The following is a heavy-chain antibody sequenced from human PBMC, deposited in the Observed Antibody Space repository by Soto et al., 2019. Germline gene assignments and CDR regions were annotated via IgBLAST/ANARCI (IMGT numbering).Heavy chain of an antibody. CDR3: AREVRTSGWFRRLDS. CDR2: ISGGGSTT. D-gene: IGHD6-19*01. J-gene: IGHJ4*02. CDR1: GFTFNDYY. Sequence: QVQLVASGGGLVKPGGSLRLSCAVSGFTFNDYYMSWIRQAPGKGLEWISSISGGGSTTYHADSVRGRFTISRDNAKNSLFLQMNSLRVEDTAVYYCAREVRTSGWFRRLDSWGQGILVTVSS. V-gene: IGHV3-11*01.